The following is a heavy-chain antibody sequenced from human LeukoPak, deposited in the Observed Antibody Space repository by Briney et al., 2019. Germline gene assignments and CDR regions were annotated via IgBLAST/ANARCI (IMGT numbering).Heavy chain of an antibody. D-gene: IGHD2-21*02. CDR2: ISGSGDNR. CDR3: AKDTGGDAFFDL. Sequence: GGSLRLSCVVSGITFGSCGMTWVRQAPGKGLEWVSTISGSGDNRHYTDSVKGRFTISRDNSKDTVYLQMNSLRAEDTAVYYCAKDTGGDAFFDLWGQGTLVSASS. J-gene: IGHJ4*02. CDR1: GITFGSCG. V-gene: IGHV3-23*01.